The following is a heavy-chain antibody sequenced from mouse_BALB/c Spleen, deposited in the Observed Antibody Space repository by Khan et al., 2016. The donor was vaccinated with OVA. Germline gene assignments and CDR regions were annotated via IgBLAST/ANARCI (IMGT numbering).Heavy chain of an antibody. Sequence: VQLQQSGAELVKPGASVKLSCTASGFNIKDTYIHWVKQRPEQGLEWIGRIDPEFGNTKYDPKFQDKATIIADTSSKTAYLHLSSLTSEDTAVYFCTRTEIHYYGSYAMDYWGQGTSVTVSS. CDR1: GFNIKDTY. CDR2: IDPEFGNT. V-gene: IGHV14-3*02. J-gene: IGHJ4*01. D-gene: IGHD1-2*01. CDR3: TRTEIHYYGSYAMDY.